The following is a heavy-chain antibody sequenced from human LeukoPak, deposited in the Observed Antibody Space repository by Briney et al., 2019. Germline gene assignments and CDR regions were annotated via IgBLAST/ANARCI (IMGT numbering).Heavy chain of an antibody. V-gene: IGHV1-69*13. CDR1: GGTFSSYA. J-gene: IGHJ4*02. CDR2: IIPIFGTA. CDR3: ASSIVYCSSTSCYFN. Sequence: SVKVSCKASGGTFSSYAISWVRQAPGQGLEWMGGIIPIFGTANYAQKFQGRVTITADESTSTAYMELSSLRSDDTAVYYCASSIVYCSSTSCYFNWGQGTLVTVSS. D-gene: IGHD2-2*01.